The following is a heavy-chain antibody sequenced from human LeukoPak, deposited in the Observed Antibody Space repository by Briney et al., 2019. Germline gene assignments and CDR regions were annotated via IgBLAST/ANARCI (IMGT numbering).Heavy chain of an antibody. CDR1: GGSISSYY. CDR2: ISYGATT. V-gene: IGHV4-59*01. CDR3: ARGWTKHYFDN. D-gene: IGHD2-15*01. Sequence: SETLSLTCTISGGSISSYYWSWIRQPPGKGLEWIGYISYGATTNYTPSLKSRVTISVDTSKNQFSLKLTSMSAADTAVYYCARGWTKHYFDNWGQGTLVTVSS. J-gene: IGHJ4*02.